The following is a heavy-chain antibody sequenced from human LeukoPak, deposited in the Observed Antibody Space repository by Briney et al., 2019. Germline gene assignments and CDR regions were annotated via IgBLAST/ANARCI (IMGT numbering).Heavy chain of an antibody. D-gene: IGHD6-19*01. CDR2: IYYSGST. J-gene: IGHJ6*03. CDR1: GGSISSYY. CDR3: ARDKAVAGTGLGRLGYYYYYMDV. Sequence: SETLSLTCTVSGGSISSYYWSWIRQPPGEGLEWIGSIYYSGSTYYNTSLKSRVTISVDTSKNQFSLRLNSVTAADTAVYYCARDKAVAGTGLGRLGYYYYYMDVWGKGTTVTVSS. V-gene: IGHV4-59*05.